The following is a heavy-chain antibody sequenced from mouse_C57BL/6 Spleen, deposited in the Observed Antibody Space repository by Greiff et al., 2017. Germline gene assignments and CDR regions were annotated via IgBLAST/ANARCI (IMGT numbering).Heavy chain of an antibody. V-gene: IGHV1-59*01. CDR1: GYTFTSYW. CDR2: IDPSDSYT. J-gene: IGHJ2*01. D-gene: IGHD1-1*01. Sequence: QVQLLQPGADLVRPGTSVKLSCTASGYTFTSYWMHWVQQRPGQGLEWIGVIDPSDSYTNYNQKFKGQATLTVDTSSTTPYMQLSSLTSEDSAVFYCARYGSSYDYWGQGTTLTVSS. CDR3: ARYGSSYDY.